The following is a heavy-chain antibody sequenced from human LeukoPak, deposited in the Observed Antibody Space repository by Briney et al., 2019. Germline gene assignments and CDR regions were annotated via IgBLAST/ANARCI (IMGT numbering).Heavy chain of an antibody. J-gene: IGHJ3*02. V-gene: IGHV3-53*01. CDR2: IYSGGST. D-gene: IGHD3-10*01. CDR3: ARDRGGSAFDI. CDR1: GFTVSSSY. Sequence: PGGSLRLSCAASGFTVSSSYISWVRQAPGKRLEWVSVIYSGGSTYYADSVKGRFTISRDNSKNTLYLQLNRLRAEDTAVYYCARDRGGSAFDIWGQGTMVTVSS.